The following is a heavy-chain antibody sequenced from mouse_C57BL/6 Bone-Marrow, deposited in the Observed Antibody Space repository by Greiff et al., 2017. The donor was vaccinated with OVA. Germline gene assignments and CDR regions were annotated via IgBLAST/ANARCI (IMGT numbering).Heavy chain of an antibody. D-gene: IGHD4-1*01. V-gene: IGHV1-58*01. J-gene: IGHJ4*01. Sequence: VQLQQSGAELVRPGSSVKMSCKTSGYTFTSYGINWVKQRPGQGLEWMGYLYLGNGYTEYNRKFKGKATLTADTSSSTAYMQLSSLTSEDSAIYFCARDETGRGDYWGQGTSVTVSS. CDR2: LYLGNGYT. CDR1: GYTFTSYG. CDR3: ARDETGRGDY.